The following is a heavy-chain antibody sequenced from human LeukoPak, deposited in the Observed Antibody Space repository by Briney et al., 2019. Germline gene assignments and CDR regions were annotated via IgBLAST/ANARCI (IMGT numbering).Heavy chain of an antibody. V-gene: IGHV3-7*01. Sequence: GGSLRLSCEASGFNFRIYTMNWVRQAPGKGLEWVANIKEEGSEKHYVDSVKGRFTISRDNAKNSLYLQMNSLRAEDTAVYYCARDVGVVTDYWGQGTLVTVSS. CDR2: IKEEGSEK. D-gene: IGHD2-21*02. CDR3: ARDVGVVTDY. J-gene: IGHJ4*02. CDR1: GFNFRIYT.